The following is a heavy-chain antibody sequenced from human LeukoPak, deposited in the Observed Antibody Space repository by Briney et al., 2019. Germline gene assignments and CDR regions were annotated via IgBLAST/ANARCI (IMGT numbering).Heavy chain of an antibody. J-gene: IGHJ4*02. CDR3: AKVMPLYQLQWGLYDY. Sequence: GGFLKTSCSTSWIHFCHLSNSLVRPAPRKGPEWVSGFNASGSSTYYADSVKGRFTISRDNSRNTLYLQMNSLRAEDTAVYYCAKVMPLYQLQWGLYDYWGQGTLVTVSS. CDR1: WIHFCHLS. V-gene: IGHV3-23*01. CDR2: FNASGSST. D-gene: IGHD2-2*01.